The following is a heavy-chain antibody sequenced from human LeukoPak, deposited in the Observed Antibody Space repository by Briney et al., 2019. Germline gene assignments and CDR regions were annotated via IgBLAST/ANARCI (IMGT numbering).Heavy chain of an antibody. CDR3: ARDLKGSGWYGSGAFDI. V-gene: IGHV4-31*02. Sequence: PSETLSLTCTVSGGSISSGAYYWTWIRQHPGKGLEWIGHIHYSGTTYYNPSLQSRVTISPDTSKNQFSLKLNSVTAADTAVYYCARDLKGSGWYGSGAFDIWGQGTMVTVSS. CDR2: IHYSGTT. J-gene: IGHJ3*02. CDR1: GGSISSGAYY. D-gene: IGHD6-19*01.